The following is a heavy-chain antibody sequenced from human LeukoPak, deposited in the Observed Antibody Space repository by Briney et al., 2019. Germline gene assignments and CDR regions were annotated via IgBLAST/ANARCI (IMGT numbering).Heavy chain of an antibody. V-gene: IGHV3-53*01. Sequence: GGSLRLSCAASGFILSSYWLHWVRQVPGKGLVWVSVIYSGGSTYYADSVKGRFTISRDNSKNTLYLQMNSLRAEDTAVYYCGIAAAGTRYYFDYWGQGTLVTVSS. J-gene: IGHJ4*02. CDR1: GFILSSYW. D-gene: IGHD6-13*01. CDR2: IYSGGST. CDR3: GIAAAGTRYYFDY.